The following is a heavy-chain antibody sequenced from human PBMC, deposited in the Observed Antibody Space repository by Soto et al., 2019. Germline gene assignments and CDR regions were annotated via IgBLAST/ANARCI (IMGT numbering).Heavy chain of an antibody. D-gene: IGHD5-18*01. CDR3: ARDRRLRSYGYLCWFDP. V-gene: IGHV1-3*01. Sequence: ASVKVSCKASGYTFTSYAMHWVRQAPGQRLEWMGWINAGNGNTKYSQKFQGRVTITRDTSASTAYMELSSLRSEDTAVYYCARDRRLRSYGYLCWFDPWGQGTLGTVSS. CDR1: GYTFTSYA. CDR2: INAGNGNT. J-gene: IGHJ5*02.